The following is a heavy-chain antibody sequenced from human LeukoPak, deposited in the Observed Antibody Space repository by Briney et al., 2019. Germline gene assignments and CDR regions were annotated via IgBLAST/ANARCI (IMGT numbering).Heavy chain of an antibody. CDR1: GGSINSGDYY. Sequence: PSETLSLTCTVSGGSINSGDYYWSWIRQPAGKGLEWIGRIYTSGSTNYNPSLKSRVTMSVDTSKNQFSLKLSSVTAADTAVYYCARETLLLWFGELLSSPTTTFDYWGQGTLVTVSS. J-gene: IGHJ4*02. V-gene: IGHV4-61*02. CDR2: IYTSGST. CDR3: ARETLLLWFGELLSSPTTTFDY. D-gene: IGHD3-10*01.